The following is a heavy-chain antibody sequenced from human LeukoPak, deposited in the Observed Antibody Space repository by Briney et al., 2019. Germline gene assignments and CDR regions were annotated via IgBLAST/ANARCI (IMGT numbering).Heavy chain of an antibody. J-gene: IGHJ6*02. D-gene: IGHD5-24*01. CDR3: ARTGLEGDGYNYDYGMDV. V-gene: IGHV3-21*01. CDR2: ISSSSSYI. CDR1: GFTFSSYS. Sequence: PGGSLRLSCAASGFTFSSYSMNWVRQAPGKGLEWVSSISSSSSYIYYADSVKGRFTISRDNAKNSLYLQMNSLRAEDTAVYYCARTGLEGDGYNYDYGMDVWGQGTTVTVSS.